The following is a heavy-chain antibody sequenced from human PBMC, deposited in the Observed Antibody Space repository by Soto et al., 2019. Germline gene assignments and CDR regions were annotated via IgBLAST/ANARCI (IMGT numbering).Heavy chain of an antibody. CDR2: INDSGST. CDR1: GGSFRGYF. D-gene: IGHD2-15*01. CDR3: QGGDF. Sequence: SETLSLTCAVSGGSFRGYFWSWIRQSPDKGLEWIGEINDSGSTYYNPSFKSRLTISVDTSKSQISLTLTSVTAADSAVYYCQGGDFWGKGTRLTVSS. V-gene: IGHV4-34*01. J-gene: IGHJ4*02.